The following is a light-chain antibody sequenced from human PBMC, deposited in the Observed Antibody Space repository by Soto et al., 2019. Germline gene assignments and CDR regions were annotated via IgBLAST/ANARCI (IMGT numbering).Light chain of an antibody. CDR3: QQYNTYPLT. Sequence: DVQMTQSPSTLSASVGDRVTITCRASQTISNWLAWYQQKPGKAPKVLIFDASTLDGGVPSRFSGRRSGTDFTLTISSLQPSDFPTYYCQQYNTYPLTFGGGTKLDIK. J-gene: IGKJ4*01. CDR2: DAS. V-gene: IGKV1-5*01. CDR1: QTISNW.